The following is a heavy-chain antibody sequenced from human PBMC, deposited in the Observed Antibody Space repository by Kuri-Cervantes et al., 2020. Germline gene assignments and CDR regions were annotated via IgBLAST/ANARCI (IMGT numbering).Heavy chain of an antibody. CDR2: IYYSGST. CDR1: GYSISSGYY. D-gene: IGHD3-22*01. J-gene: IGHJ4*02. CDR3: ARVVSGRYYDSSGYYFAY. Sequence: SETLSLTCTVSGYSISSGYYWGWIRQPPGKGLEWIGSIYYSGSTYYNPSLKSRVTISVDTSKNQFSLKLSSVTAADTAVYYCARVVSGRYYDSSGYYFAYWGQGTLVTVSS. V-gene: IGHV4-38-2*02.